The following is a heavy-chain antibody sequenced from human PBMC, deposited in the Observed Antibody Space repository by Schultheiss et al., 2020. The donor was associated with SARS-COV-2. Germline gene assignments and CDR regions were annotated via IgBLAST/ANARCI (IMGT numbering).Heavy chain of an antibody. CDR1: GYSFTSYW. D-gene: IGHD1-26*01. V-gene: IGHV5-51*01. CDR3: ARHEDGAPFDY. J-gene: IGHJ4*02. Sequence: GGSLRLSCKGSGYSFTSYWIGWVRQMPGKGLEWMGIIYPGDSDTRYSPSFQGQVTISADKSISTAYLQWRSLKASDTAMYYCARHEDGAPFDYWGQGTLVTVSS. CDR2: IYPGDSDT.